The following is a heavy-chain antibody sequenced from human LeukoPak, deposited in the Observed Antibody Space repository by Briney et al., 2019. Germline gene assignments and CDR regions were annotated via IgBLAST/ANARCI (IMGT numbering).Heavy chain of an antibody. Sequence: SQTLSLTCAISGDSVSSNSAAWNWIRQSPSRGLEWLGRTYYRSKWYNDYAVSVKSRITINPDTSKNQFSLQLNSVTPEDTAVYYCARAGYSRLEPNPHMDVWGKGTTVTVSS. CDR2: TYYRSKWYN. D-gene: IGHD1-1*01. V-gene: IGHV6-1*01. CDR3: ARAGYSRLEPNPHMDV. J-gene: IGHJ6*03. CDR1: GDSVSSNSAA.